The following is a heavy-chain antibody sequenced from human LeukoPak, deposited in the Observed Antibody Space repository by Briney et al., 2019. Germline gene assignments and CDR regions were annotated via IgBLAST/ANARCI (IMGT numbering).Heavy chain of an antibody. Sequence: GASVKVSCKASGYTFTGYYMRWVRQAPGQGLEWMGWINPNSGGTNYAQKFQGRVTMTRDTSISTAYMELSRLRSDDTAVYYCARDSGYSYDNAGPAFDIWGQGTMVTVSS. CDR3: ARDSGYSYDNAGPAFDI. V-gene: IGHV1-2*02. CDR1: GYTFTGYY. J-gene: IGHJ3*02. CDR2: INPNSGGT. D-gene: IGHD5-18*01.